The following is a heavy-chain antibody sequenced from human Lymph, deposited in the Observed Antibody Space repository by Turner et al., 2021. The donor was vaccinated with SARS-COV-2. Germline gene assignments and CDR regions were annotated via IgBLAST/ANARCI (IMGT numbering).Heavy chain of an antibody. CDR2: SSGSGGST. CDR1: VFTFSSYG. J-gene: IGHJ4*02. CDR3: AKGVAGGWLQPNSFDY. D-gene: IGHD5-12*01. V-gene: IGHV3-23*01. Sequence: EVQLLESGGVLVQPGGSLRLSGAASVFTFSSYGMSWVRQAPGKGLEWVSASSGSGGSTYYADSVKGRFTISRDNSNNTLYLQMNSLRAEDTAVYYCAKGVAGGWLQPNSFDYWGQGTLVTVSS.